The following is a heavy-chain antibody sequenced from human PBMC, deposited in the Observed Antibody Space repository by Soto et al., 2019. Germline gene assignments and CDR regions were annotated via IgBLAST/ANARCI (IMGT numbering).Heavy chain of an antibody. V-gene: IGHV1-46*01. CDR1: GYSFINFY. CDR3: ARPMTMIRGGPLGY. CDR2: VHANGGST. D-gene: IGHD3-10*01. Sequence: QVQLVQSGAEVKKPGASVRVSCKASGYSFINFYMHWVRQAPGQGLEWMGVVHANGGSTSYAEKFQGRVTMTRDTSTTTVYMEVNSLRSEDTAVYYCARPMTMIRGGPLGYWGQGTLVTVSS. J-gene: IGHJ4*02.